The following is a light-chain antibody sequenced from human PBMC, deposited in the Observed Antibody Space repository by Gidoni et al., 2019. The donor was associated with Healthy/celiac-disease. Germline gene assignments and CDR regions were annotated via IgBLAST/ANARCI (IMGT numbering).Light chain of an antibody. CDR3: NSRDSSGNPF. CDR1: SLRSYY. V-gene: IGLV3-19*01. Sequence: SSELTQDPSVSVALGQTVRTTCQGDSLRSYYASWYQQKPGQAPVLVIYVKNNRPSGIPDRFSGSSSGNTASLTITGAQAEDEADYYCNSRDSSGNPFFGTGTKVTVL. J-gene: IGLJ1*01. CDR2: VKN.